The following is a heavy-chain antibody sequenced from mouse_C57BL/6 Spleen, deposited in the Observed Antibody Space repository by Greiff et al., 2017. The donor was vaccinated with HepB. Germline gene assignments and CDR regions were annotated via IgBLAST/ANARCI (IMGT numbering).Heavy chain of an antibody. J-gene: IGHJ2*01. CDR2: IYPGDGDT. CDR3: ARAGQLRLDY. Sequence: LVEPGASVKISCKASGYAFSSSWMNWVKQRPGKGLEWIGRIYPGDGDTNYNGKFKGKATLTADKSSSTAYMQLSSLTSEDSAVYFCARAGQLRLDYWGQGTTLTVSS. D-gene: IGHD3-2*02. CDR1: GYAFSSSW. V-gene: IGHV1-82*01.